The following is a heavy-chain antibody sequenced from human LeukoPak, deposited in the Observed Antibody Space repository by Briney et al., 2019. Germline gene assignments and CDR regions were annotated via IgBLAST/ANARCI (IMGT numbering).Heavy chain of an antibody. CDR1: GFTFSSYA. CDR3: ARARKHFSSHCSGGSCYSRGYYYYYMDV. J-gene: IGHJ6*03. CDR2: ISYDGSNK. Sequence: GRSLRLSCAASGFTFSSYAMHWVRQAPGKGLEWVAVISYDGSNKYYADSVKGRFTISRDNSKNTLYLQMNSLRAEDTAVYYCARARKHFSSHCSGGSCYSRGYYYYYMDVWGKGTTVTVSS. D-gene: IGHD2-15*01. V-gene: IGHV3-30*04.